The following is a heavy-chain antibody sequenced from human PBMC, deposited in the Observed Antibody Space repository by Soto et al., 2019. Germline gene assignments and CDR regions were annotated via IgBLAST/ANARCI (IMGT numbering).Heavy chain of an antibody. D-gene: IGHD3-10*01. CDR2: IIPIFGTA. J-gene: IGHJ4*02. Sequence: SVKVSCKASGGTFSSYAISWVRQAPGQGLEWMGGIIPIFGTANYAQKFQGRVTITADESTSTAYMELSSLRAEDTAVYYCAKLTTMALDYWGQGTLVTVSS. CDR1: GGTFSSYA. CDR3: AKLTTMALDY. V-gene: IGHV1-69*13.